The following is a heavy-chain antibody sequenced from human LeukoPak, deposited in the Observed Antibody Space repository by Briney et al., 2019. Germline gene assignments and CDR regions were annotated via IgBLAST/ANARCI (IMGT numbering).Heavy chain of an antibody. Sequence: SETLSLTCSVSGGSMSPYYWNWIRQPPGKGLEWIGYQYYSGATDYNPSLKSRVTFSVDTSKNQFSLKLSSVTAADTAVYYCARGGWYYFDYWGQGTLVTVSS. J-gene: IGHJ4*02. CDR3: ARGGWYYFDY. V-gene: IGHV4-59*12. CDR1: GGSMSPYY. CDR2: QYYSGAT.